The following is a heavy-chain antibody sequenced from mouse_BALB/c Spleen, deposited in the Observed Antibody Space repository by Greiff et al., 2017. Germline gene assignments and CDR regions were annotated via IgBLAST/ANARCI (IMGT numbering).Heavy chain of an antibody. CDR1: GFTITDTY. CDR2: IDTANGNT. J-gene: IGHJ4*01. CDR3: AAVVLGYAMDY. D-gene: IGHD1-1*01. V-gene: IGHV14-3*02. Sequence: VQLQQSGAELVKPGASVKLSCTASGFTITDTYMHWVKQRPEQGLEWIGRIDTANGNTKYDPKFQGKATITADASSNTDYLQLSSLTSEDTAVYYCAAVVLGYAMDYWGQGTSVTVSS.